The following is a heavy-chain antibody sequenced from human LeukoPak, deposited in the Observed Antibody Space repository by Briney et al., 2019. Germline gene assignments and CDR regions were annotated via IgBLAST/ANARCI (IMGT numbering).Heavy chain of an antibody. CDR3: AKDWHSSGYFPYYGMDV. D-gene: IGHD3-22*01. CDR1: GFTFSSYS. Sequence: GGSLRLSCVASGFTFSSYSMNWVRQAPGKGLEWVSAISGSGGSTYYADSVKGRFTISRDNSKNTLYLQMNSLRAEDTAVYYCAKDWHSSGYFPYYGMDVWGQGTTVTVSS. CDR2: ISGSGGST. V-gene: IGHV3-23*01. J-gene: IGHJ6*02.